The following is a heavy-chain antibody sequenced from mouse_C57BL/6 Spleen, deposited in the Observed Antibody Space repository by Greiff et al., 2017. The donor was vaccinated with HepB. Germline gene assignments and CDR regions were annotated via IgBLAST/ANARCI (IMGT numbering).Heavy chain of an antibody. CDR3: APIYYDYEGEFAY. CDR2: INPSSGYT. Sequence: VKLQESGAELAKPGASVKLSCKASGYTFTSYWMHWVKQRPGQGLEWIGYINPSSGYTKYNQKFKDKATLTADKSSSTAYMQLSSLTYEDSAVYYCAPIYYDYEGEFAYWGQGTLVTVSA. D-gene: IGHD2-4*01. V-gene: IGHV1-7*01. J-gene: IGHJ3*01. CDR1: GYTFTSYW.